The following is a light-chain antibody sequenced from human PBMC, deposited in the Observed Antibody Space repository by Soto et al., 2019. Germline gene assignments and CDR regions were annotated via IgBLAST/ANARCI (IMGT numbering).Light chain of an antibody. CDR2: GAS. J-gene: IGKJ5*01. CDR1: QSIGSSN. Sequence: EIVVTQSPATLSMSPGERATLSCRASQSIGSSNFAWYQQKPGQAPRLLIYGASSRATGIPARFSGSGSGTEFTLTISSLQSEDFAVYYCQQYNNWPPITFGQGTRLEIK. V-gene: IGKV3-15*01. CDR3: QQYNNWPPIT.